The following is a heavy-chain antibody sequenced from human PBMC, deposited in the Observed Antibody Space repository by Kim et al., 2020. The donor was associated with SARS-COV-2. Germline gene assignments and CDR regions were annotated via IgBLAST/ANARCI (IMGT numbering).Heavy chain of an antibody. D-gene: IGHD2-15*01. CDR2: T. CDR3: ARERGRAFDY. V-gene: IGHV3-11*01. Sequence: TYYPESVKGRFTISRDNAKNSLYLQMNSLRAEDTAVYYCARERGRAFDYWGQGTLVTVSS. J-gene: IGHJ4*02.